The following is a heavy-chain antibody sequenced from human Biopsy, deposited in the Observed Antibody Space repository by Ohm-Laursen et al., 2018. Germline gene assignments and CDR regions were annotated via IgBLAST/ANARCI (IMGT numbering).Heavy chain of an antibody. Sequence: SLRLSCSASGLTFSGYGMRWARQAPGKGLEWVAVIWYDGTDKFYADSVKGRFTISRDNSKNTLYLHMNSLRAADTAVYYCARDRYYGSENYFSHYNMDVWGQGTTVTVSS. V-gene: IGHV3-33*01. J-gene: IGHJ6*03. CDR1: GLTFSGYG. CDR3: ARDRYYGSENYFSHYNMDV. D-gene: IGHD3-10*01. CDR2: IWYDGTDK.